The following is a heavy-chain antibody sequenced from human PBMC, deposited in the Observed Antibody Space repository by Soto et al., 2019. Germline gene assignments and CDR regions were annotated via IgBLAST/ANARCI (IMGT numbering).Heavy chain of an antibody. CDR1: GGSISSSNW. Sequence: QVQLQESGPGLVKPSGTLSLTCAVSGGSISSSNWWSWVRQPPGKGLEWIGEIYHSGSTNYNPSLQSRVTISVDKSKNQFSLKLSSVTAADTAVYYCARDYMVRGVMRGFDPWGQGTLVTVSS. V-gene: IGHV4-4*02. CDR3: ARDYMVRGVMRGFDP. J-gene: IGHJ5*02. CDR2: IYHSGST. D-gene: IGHD3-10*01.